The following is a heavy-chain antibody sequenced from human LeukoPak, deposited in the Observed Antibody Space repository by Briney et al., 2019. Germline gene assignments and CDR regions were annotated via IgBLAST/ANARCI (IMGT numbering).Heavy chain of an antibody. CDR1: GYAFTGYY. V-gene: IGHV1-2*02. Sequence: EASVKVSCKASGYAFTGYYMHWVRQAPGQGLEWMGWINPNSGGTNYAQKFQGRVTMTRDTSISTAHMELSRLRSDDTAVYYCARASGSPYYYYYYGMDVWGQGTTVTVSS. J-gene: IGHJ6*02. CDR3: ARASGSPYYYYYYGMDV. D-gene: IGHD1-26*01. CDR2: INPNSGGT.